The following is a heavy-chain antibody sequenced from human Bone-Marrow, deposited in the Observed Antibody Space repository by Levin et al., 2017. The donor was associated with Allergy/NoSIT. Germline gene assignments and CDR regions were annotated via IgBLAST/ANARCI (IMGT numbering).Heavy chain of an antibody. D-gene: IGHD4-17*01. CDR2: ISGSGGST. CDR1: RFTFSNYA. CDR3: ARGATVTTFFDD. Sequence: SCAASRFTFSNYAMSWVRQAPGKGLEWVSVISGSGGSTYYADSVKGRFTISRDNSKNTLYLQMNSLRAEDTAVYYCARGATVTTFFDDWGQGTLVTVSS. J-gene: IGHJ4*02. V-gene: IGHV3-23*01.